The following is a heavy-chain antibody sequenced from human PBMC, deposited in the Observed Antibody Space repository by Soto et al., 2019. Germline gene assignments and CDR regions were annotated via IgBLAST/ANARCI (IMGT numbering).Heavy chain of an antibody. V-gene: IGHV3-30*18. CDR3: AKDLGGSSGWYQLRYYYYGMDV. CDR2: ISYDGSNK. J-gene: IGHJ6*02. Sequence: GGSLRLSCAASGFTFSSYGMHWVRQAPGKGLEWVAVISYDGSNKYYADSVKGRFTISRDNSKNTLYLQMNSLRAEDTAVYYCAKDLGGSSGWYQLRYYYYGMDVWDQGTTVTVS. CDR1: GFTFSSYG. D-gene: IGHD6-19*01.